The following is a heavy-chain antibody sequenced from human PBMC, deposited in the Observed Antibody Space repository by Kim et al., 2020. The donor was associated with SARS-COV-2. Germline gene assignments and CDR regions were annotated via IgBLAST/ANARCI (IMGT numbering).Heavy chain of an antibody. CDR2: INQDGSEV. Sequence: GGSLRLSCAATGLNFNSYWMTWVRQAPGTGLQWVASINQDGSEVNYVDSVRGRFTISRDSAPNSLSLQMNRLRVEDTALYYCTRGRDYADYWGQGTQVTVS. J-gene: IGHJ4*02. V-gene: IGHV3-7*03. CDR3: TRGRDYADY. CDR1: GLNFNSYW.